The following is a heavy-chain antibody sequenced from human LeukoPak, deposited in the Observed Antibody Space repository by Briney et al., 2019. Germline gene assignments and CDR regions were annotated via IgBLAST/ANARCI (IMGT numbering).Heavy chain of an antibody. J-gene: IGHJ6*02. CDR3: ARDRDRTAMVTLYYGMDV. CDR1: GGTFSSYA. V-gene: IGHV1-69*06. CDR2: IIPIFGTA. D-gene: IGHD5-18*01. Sequence: SVKVSCKASGGTFSSYAISWVRQAPGQGLEWMGGIIPIFGTANYAQKFQGRVTITADKSTSTAYMELSSLRSEDTAVYYCARDRDRTAMVTLYYGMDVWGQGTTVTVSS.